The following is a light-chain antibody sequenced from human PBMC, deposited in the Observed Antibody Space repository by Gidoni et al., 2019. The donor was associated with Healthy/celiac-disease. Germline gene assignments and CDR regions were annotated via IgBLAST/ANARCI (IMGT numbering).Light chain of an antibody. CDR2: DVS. CDR3: QQFHDRAYT. CDR1: QHIRNY. J-gene: IGKJ2*01. Sequence: EIQMTQSPSSLSASVGDRVTITCQASQHIRNYLNWYQQKPGQAPNLVIFDVSNLETGGPSRFSGSGEGTDVTFTISSLQPEDIATYYCQQFHDRAYTFGQGTKLEIK. V-gene: IGKV1-33*01.